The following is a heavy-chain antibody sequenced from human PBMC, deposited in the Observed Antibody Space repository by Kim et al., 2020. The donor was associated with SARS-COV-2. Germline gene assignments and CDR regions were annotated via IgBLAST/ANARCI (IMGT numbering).Heavy chain of an antibody. Sequence: GGSLRLSCAASGFTFSDYYMSWIRQAPGKGLEWVSYISSSSSYTNYADSVKGRFTISRDNAKNSLYLQMNSLRAEDTAVYYCARGRETEGDSSGYYYYYWGQGTLVTVSS. CDR3: ARGRETEGDSSGYYYYY. V-gene: IGHV3-11*05. CDR2: ISSSSSYT. J-gene: IGHJ4*02. D-gene: IGHD3-22*01. CDR1: GFTFSDYY.